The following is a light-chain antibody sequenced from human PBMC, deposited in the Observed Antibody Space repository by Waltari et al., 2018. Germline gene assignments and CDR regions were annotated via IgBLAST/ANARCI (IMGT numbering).Light chain of an antibody. CDR2: GNS. V-gene: IGLV1-40*01. J-gene: IGLJ2*01. CDR3: QSYDSSLSGWV. CDR1: SSNIGAGYD. Sequence: QSVLTQPPSVSGAPGQRVTIPCTGSSSNIGAGYDVHWYQQLPGPAPKLLIYGNSNRPSGVPDRCSGSKSGTSASLAITGLQAEDEADYYCQSYDSSLSGWVFGGGTKLTVL.